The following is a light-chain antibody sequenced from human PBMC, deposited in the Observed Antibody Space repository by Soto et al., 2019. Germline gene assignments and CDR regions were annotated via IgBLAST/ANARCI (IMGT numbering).Light chain of an antibody. Sequence: QSVLTQPASVSGSPGQSITISCTGTSSDIGGYNYVSWYQHHPGKAPKLIIYEVTNRPSGVSNRFSGSKSGNTASLTISGLQAEDEADYYCISHTTTIAYVVLGGGTKVTVL. CDR3: ISHTTTIAYVV. CDR2: EVT. CDR1: SSDIGGYNY. J-gene: IGLJ2*01. V-gene: IGLV2-14*01.